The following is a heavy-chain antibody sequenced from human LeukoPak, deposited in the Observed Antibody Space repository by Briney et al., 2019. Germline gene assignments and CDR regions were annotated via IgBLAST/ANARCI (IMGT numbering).Heavy chain of an antibody. Sequence: ASVKVSCKASGYTFTSYGISWVRQAPGQGLEWMGWNSAYNGNTNYAQKLQGRVTMTTDTSTSTAYMELRSLRSDDTAVYYCARFRVGCSGGSCYLGMDVWGQGTTVTVSS. CDR2: NSAYNGNT. D-gene: IGHD2-15*01. V-gene: IGHV1-18*01. CDR1: GYTFTSYG. J-gene: IGHJ6*02. CDR3: ARFRVGCSGGSCYLGMDV.